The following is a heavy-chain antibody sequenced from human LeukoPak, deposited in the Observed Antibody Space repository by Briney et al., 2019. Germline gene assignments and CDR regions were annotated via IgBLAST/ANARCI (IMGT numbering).Heavy chain of an antibody. CDR1: GFTSSSYW. V-gene: IGHV3-7*01. D-gene: IGHD3-10*01. CDR3: ARVWFGELFRGNRFDP. J-gene: IGHJ5*02. CDR2: IKQDGSEK. Sequence: GGSLRLSCAASGFTSSSYWMSWVRQAPGKGLEWVANIKQDGSEKYYVDSVKGRFTISRDNAKNSLYLQMNSLRAEDTAVYYCARVWFGELFRGNRFDPWGQGTLVTVSS.